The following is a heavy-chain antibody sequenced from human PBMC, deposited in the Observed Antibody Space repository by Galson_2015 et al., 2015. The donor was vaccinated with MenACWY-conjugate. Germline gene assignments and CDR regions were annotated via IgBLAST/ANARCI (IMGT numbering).Heavy chain of an antibody. CDR3: ANEGTSTSGWYFFDY. CDR1: GFTFSTYA. V-gene: IGHV3-23*01. Sequence: SLRLSCAVSGFTFSTYAMSWVRQAPGKGLEWVSAISGNDARTYYADSVKGRFTISRDNSKDTLYLQMNSLRAEDTAVYYCANEGTSTSGWYFFDYWGQGTLVTVSS. CDR2: ISGNDART. D-gene: IGHD6-19*01. J-gene: IGHJ4*02.